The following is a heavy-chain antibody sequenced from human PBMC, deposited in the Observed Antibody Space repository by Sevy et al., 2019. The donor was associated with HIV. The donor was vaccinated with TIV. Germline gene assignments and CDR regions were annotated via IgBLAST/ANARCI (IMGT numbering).Heavy chain of an antibody. Sequence: GGSLRLSCAASGFSFSTHAMHWVRQAPGKVLEWVAVISFDGSDKYCTDSVKGRFTISRDDSKNTLLLQVSSLRAEDTAVYYCARDAGYSTVWYPGYWGQGTLVTVSS. CDR3: ARDAGYSTVWYPGY. J-gene: IGHJ4*02. V-gene: IGHV3-30*03. D-gene: IGHD6-19*01. CDR2: ISFDGSDK. CDR1: GFSFSTHA.